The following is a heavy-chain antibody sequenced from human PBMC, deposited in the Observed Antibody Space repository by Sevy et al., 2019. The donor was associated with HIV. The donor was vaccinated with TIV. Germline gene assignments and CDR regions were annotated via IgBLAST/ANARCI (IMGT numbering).Heavy chain of an antibody. V-gene: IGHV3-48*03. Sequence: GGSLRLSCAASGFIFSSFEMNWVRQAPGKGLEWVSSISTSGSNRYYADSVKGRVTISSDNAKKSLYLQMNSLRAEDTASYFCAKRGGQYDLGMDVWGQGTTVTVSS. CDR1: GFIFSSFE. J-gene: IGHJ6*02. CDR2: ISTSGSNR. CDR3: AKRGGQYDLGMDV. D-gene: IGHD1-1*01.